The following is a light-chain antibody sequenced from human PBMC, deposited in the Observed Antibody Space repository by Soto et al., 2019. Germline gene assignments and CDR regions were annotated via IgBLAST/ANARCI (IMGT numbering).Light chain of an antibody. Sequence: EIVMTQSPATLSVSPGERATLSCRARQSVSSDLAWYHQKPGQAPRLLIYGASTRATGIPARFSGSGSGTEFTLTINSVQPEDFAVYYCQQYNNWPRTFGQGTKVDIK. J-gene: IGKJ1*01. CDR3: QQYNNWPRT. CDR1: QSVSSD. CDR2: GAS. V-gene: IGKV3-15*01.